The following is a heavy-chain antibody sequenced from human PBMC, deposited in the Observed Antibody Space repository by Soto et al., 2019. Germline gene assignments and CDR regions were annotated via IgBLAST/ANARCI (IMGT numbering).Heavy chain of an antibody. CDR2: IYYSGST. D-gene: IGHD3-22*01. CDR3: ARPTYDSSGPNWYFDL. V-gene: IGHV4-30-4*01. Sequence: QVQLQESGPGLVKPSQTLSLTCTVSGGSISSGDYYWSWIRQPPGKGLAWIGYIYYSGSTYYNPSLKSGVTIAEDTSKTQFSLKLSSVTAADAAVYYCARPTYDSSGPNWYFDLWGRGTLVTVSS. J-gene: IGHJ2*01. CDR1: GGSISSGDYY.